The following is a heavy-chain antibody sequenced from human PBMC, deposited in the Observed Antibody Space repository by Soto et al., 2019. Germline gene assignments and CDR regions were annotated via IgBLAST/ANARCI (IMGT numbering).Heavy chain of an antibody. CDR2: IYHSGST. V-gene: IGHV4-4*02. J-gene: IGHJ1*01. D-gene: IGHD6-13*01. CDR3: ARGGSSSWLRIFHH. Sequence: SETLSLICAVSGGSISSSNWWSWVRQPPGKGLEWIGEIYHSGSTNYNPSLKSRVTISVDKSKNQFSLKLSSVTAADTAVYYCARGGSSSWLRIFHHWGQGTLVTVSS. CDR1: GGSISSSNW.